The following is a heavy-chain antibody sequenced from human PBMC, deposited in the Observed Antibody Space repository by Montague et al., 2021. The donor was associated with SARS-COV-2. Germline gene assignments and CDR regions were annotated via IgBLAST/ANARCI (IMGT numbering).Heavy chain of an antibody. D-gene: IGHD3-22*01. CDR1: GFIFSSYE. V-gene: IGHV3-48*03. CDR2: ISNSGGTK. CDR3: ARAGEDYYYDSSGFLY. J-gene: IGHJ4*02. Sequence: YRSLSFSASGFIFSSYEMNWVRQAPGKGLEWVSYISNSGGTKYYSDSVKGRFTISRDNAKNSLYLQMSSLRAEDTAVYYCARAGEDYYYDSSGFLYWGQGILVTVS.